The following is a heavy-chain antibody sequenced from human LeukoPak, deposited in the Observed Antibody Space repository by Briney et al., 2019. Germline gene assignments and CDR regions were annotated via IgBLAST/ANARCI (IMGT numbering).Heavy chain of an antibody. CDR3: ARVMVVAATDDAFDI. Sequence: SAKVSCKASGYTFTSYYMHWVRQAPGQGLEWMGIINPSGGSTSYAQKFQGRVTMTRDTSTSTVYMELSSLRSEDTAVYYCARVMVVAATDDAFDIWGQGTMVTVSS. V-gene: IGHV1-46*01. D-gene: IGHD2-15*01. CDR1: GYTFTSYY. CDR2: INPSGGST. J-gene: IGHJ3*02.